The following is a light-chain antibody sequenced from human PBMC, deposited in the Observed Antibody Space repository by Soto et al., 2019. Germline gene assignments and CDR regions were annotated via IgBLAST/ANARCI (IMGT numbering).Light chain of an antibody. CDR3: QHSYTTPIT. CDR1: QNIANY. CDR2: AAS. Sequence: DLQMTPSPSSLSASVGDRVTITCRASQNIANYLNWYQQKPGKAPNLLIYAASSLQSGVPSRFSGSGSGTDFTLTISSLQPEDFATYYCQHSYTTPITFGQGTRLEIK. J-gene: IGKJ5*01. V-gene: IGKV1-39*01.